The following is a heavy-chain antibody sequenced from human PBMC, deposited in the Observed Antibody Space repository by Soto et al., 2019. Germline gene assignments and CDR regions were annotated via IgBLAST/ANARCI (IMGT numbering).Heavy chain of an antibody. CDR3: ARTSRDSSSSGPDAFDI. CDR2: IDYSGST. Sequence: QVQLQESGPGLVKPSDTLSLTCAVSGYSISSSNWWGWIRQPPGKGLEWIGYIDYSGSTYYNPSLKSRVTMSVDTSKNQFSLKLSSVTAVDTAVYYCARTSRDSSSSGPDAFDIWGQGTMVTVSS. V-gene: IGHV4-28*01. CDR1: GYSISSSNW. J-gene: IGHJ3*02. D-gene: IGHD6-6*01.